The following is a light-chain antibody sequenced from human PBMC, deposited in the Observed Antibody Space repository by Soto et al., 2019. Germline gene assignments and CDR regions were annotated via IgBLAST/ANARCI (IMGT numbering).Light chain of an antibody. V-gene: IGKV1-5*01. CDR2: DAS. J-gene: IGKJ2*01. CDR3: QQYNSYSPT. CDR1: QSISSW. Sequence: DIQMTQSPSTLSASVGDRVTITCRASQSISSWLAWYQQKPGKAPKLLIYDASSLESGVPSRFSGSGSGKEFTLTISSLQPDDFATYYCQQYNSYSPTFGQGPKLEIK.